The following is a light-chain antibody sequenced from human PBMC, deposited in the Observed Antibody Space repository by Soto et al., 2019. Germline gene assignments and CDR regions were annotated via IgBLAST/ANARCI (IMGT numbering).Light chain of an antibody. V-gene: IGLV2-8*01. Sequence: QSVLTQPASVSGSPGQSITISCTGTSDDVGGYNYVSWYQQHPGKAPKLMIYEVSKRPSGVPDRFSGSKSGNTASLTVSGLQAEDEADYYCSSYAGSYTYVFGTGTKVTVL. J-gene: IGLJ1*01. CDR1: SDDVGGYNY. CDR3: SSYAGSYTYV. CDR2: EVS.